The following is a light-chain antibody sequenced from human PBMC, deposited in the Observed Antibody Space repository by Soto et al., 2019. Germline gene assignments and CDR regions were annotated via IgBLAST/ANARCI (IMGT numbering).Light chain of an antibody. J-gene: IGKJ1*01. Sequence: DIVMTQTPLSSPVTLGQPASISCRSSQNLVGSDGNSYLSWLQQRPGQPPRLLIYKVSHRFSGVPDRFSGSGAGTDFTLKISRVEADDVGVYYCMQTSQFPRTFGQGTKVEIE. V-gene: IGKV2-24*01. CDR3: MQTSQFPRT. CDR1: QNLVGSDGNSY. CDR2: KVS.